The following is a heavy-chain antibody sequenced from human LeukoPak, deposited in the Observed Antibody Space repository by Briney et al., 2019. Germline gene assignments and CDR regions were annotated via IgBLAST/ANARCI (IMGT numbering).Heavy chain of an antibody. J-gene: IGHJ3*02. CDR3: ARLYYYDSSGYYSHDAFDI. D-gene: IGHD3-22*01. CDR1: GFTFSSYS. V-gene: IGHV3-48*02. Sequence: GGSLRLSCAASGFTFSSYSMNWVRQAPGKGLEWVSYISSSSSTIYYADSVKGRFTISRDNAKNSLYLQMNSLRDEDTAVYYCARLYYYDSSGYYSHDAFDIWGQGTMVTVSS. CDR2: ISSSSSTI.